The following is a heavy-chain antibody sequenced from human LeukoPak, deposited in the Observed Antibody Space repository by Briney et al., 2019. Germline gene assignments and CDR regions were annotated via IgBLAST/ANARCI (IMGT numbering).Heavy chain of an antibody. Sequence: GASVKVSCKASGYTFANYGFSWVRQAPGQGLEWMGWISAYNGNTNYAQNFQGRVTMTTDTSTSTAYMELRSLRSDDTAVYYCARVGIQLWLYYFDYWGQGTLVTVSS. J-gene: IGHJ4*02. CDR1: GYTFANYG. V-gene: IGHV1-18*01. CDR2: ISAYNGNT. D-gene: IGHD5-18*01. CDR3: ARVGIQLWLYYFDY.